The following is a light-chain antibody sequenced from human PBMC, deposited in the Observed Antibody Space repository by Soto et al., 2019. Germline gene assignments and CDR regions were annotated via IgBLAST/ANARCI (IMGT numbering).Light chain of an antibody. Sequence: DTLMTHSPSTLSSSLVDRVTITCRASQSFNTWLAWYQQKPGKAPKVLIYDASNLESGVPSRFSGSGSGTEFTLTISSLQPDDFATYYCQQYNSYPWTFGQGTKVDIK. CDR1: QSFNTW. CDR3: QQYNSYPWT. CDR2: DAS. V-gene: IGKV1-5*01. J-gene: IGKJ1*01.